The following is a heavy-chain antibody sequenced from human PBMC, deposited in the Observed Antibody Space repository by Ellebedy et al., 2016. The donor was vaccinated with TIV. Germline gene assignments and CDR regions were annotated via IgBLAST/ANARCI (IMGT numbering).Heavy chain of an antibody. D-gene: IGHD6-19*01. CDR3: AKETGRNSGWDFFDY. J-gene: IGHJ4*02. Sequence: PGGSLRLSCAASGFTFRNYDMNWVRQAPGKGLEWVSAIGGGGGSKYYADSVEGRFTISRDNSKNTLYLQMDSLRVEDTAVYYCAKETGRNSGWDFFDYWGQGTLVTVSS. V-gene: IGHV3-23*01. CDR1: GFTFRNYD. CDR2: IGGGGGSK.